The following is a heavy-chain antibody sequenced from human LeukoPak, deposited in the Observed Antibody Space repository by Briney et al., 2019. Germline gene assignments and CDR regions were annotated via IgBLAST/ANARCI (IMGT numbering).Heavy chain of an antibody. V-gene: IGHV3-7*01. J-gene: IGHJ4*02. CDR2: IKQDGGET. CDR3: AREAYSRYYDSSGQPDY. CDR1: GFPFSSYW. D-gene: IGHD3-22*01. Sequence: GGSLRLSCAASGFPFSSYWMAWVRQTPGKGLEWVASIKQDGGETFYVDSVKGRFTISRDNAKNSLYLQMNSLRAEDTAVYYCAREAYSRYYDSSGQPDYWGQGTLVTVSS.